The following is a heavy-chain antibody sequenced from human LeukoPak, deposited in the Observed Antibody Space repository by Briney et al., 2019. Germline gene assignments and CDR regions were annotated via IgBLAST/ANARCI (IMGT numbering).Heavy chain of an antibody. CDR2: ISAYNGNT. V-gene: IGHV1-18*04. CDR3: ARGDFWSGYYWSNDY. CDR1: GYTFTCYY. D-gene: IGHD3-3*01. J-gene: IGHJ4*02. Sequence: ASVKVSCKASGYTFTCYYMHWVRQAPGQGLEWMGWISAYNGNTNYAQKLQGRVTMTTDTSTSTAYMELRSLRSDDTAVYYCARGDFWSGYYWSNDYWGQGTLVTVSS.